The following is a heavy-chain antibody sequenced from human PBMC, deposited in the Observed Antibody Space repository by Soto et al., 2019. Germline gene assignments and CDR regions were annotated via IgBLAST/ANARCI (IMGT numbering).Heavy chain of an antibody. V-gene: IGHV4-31*03. CDR1: GGSISSGGYY. CDR2: IYYSGST. CDR3: ARGVAASGTVWYFDL. J-gene: IGHJ2*01. D-gene: IGHD6-13*01. Sequence: QVQLQESGAGLVKPSQTLPLTCSVSGGSISSGGYYWSWIRQHPGKGLEWIGYIYYSGSTYYNPSLKSRVSISVDTSKNQFSLKLNSLTAADTAVYFCARGVAASGTVWYFDLWGRGTLVTVSS.